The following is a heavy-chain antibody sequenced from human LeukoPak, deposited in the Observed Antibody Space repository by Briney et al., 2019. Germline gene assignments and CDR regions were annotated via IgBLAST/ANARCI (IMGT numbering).Heavy chain of an antibody. D-gene: IGHD6-6*01. Sequence: SETLSLTCAVYGGSFSGYYWSWIRQPPGKGLEWLGEINHSGSTNYNPSLKSRVTISVDTSKNQFSLKLSSVTAADTAVYYCARGPALTDRNSSSSLTGDYWGQGTLVTVSS. CDR2: INHSGST. CDR1: GGSFSGYY. J-gene: IGHJ4*02. V-gene: IGHV4-34*01. CDR3: ARGPALTDRNSSSSLTGDY.